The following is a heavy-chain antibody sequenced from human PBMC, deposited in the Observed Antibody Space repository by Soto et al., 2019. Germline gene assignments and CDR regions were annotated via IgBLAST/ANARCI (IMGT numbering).Heavy chain of an antibody. CDR3: ARSPPLRFLELLLHYYYYYGMDV. D-gene: IGHD3-3*01. Sequence: QVQLVQSGAEVKKPGSSVKVSCKASGGTFSSYAISWVRQAPGQGLEWMGGIIPIFGTANYAQKFQGRVTITADKSTSTAYMELSSLRSEETAVYYCARSPPLRFLELLLHYYYYYGMDVWGQGTKVTVSS. CDR1: GGTFSSYA. J-gene: IGHJ6*02. CDR2: IIPIFGTA. V-gene: IGHV1-69*06.